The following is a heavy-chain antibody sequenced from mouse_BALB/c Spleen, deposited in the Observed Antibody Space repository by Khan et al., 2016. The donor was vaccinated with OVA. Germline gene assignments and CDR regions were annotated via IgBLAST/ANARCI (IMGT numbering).Heavy chain of an antibody. CDR1: GFSLTSYG. CDR2: IWGDGST. D-gene: IGHD1-1*01. J-gene: IGHJ4*01. Sequence: QVQLKESRPGLVAPSQSLSITCTVSGFSLTSYGVSWVRQSPGKGLEWLGVIWGDGSTNYHSTLISRLIISKDNSKSQVFLKLTGLQTDDTATYYCAKFTPDYYSMDYWGQGTSVTVSS. CDR3: AKFTPDYYSMDY. V-gene: IGHV2-3*01.